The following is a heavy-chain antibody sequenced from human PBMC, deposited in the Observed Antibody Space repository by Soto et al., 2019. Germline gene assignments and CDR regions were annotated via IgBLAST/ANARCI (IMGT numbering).Heavy chain of an antibody. CDR2: IYHSGST. V-gene: IGHV4-38-2*02. D-gene: IGHD2-21*02. Sequence: SETLSLTCTVSGYSISSGYYWGWIRQPPGKGLEWIGSIYHSGSTYYNPSLKSRVTISVDTSKNQFSLKLSSVTAADTAVYYCASSPYCGGDCYGGDAFDIWGQGTMVTVSS. J-gene: IGHJ3*02. CDR1: GYSISSGYY. CDR3: ASSPYCGGDCYGGDAFDI.